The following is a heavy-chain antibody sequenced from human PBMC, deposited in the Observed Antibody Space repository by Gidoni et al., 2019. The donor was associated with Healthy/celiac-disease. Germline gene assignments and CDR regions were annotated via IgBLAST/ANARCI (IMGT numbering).Heavy chain of an antibody. V-gene: IGHV4-39*01. CDR3: ARQRYNWNDGWDYYYGMDV. J-gene: IGHJ6*02. CDR1: GGSISSSSYY. D-gene: IGHD1-20*01. CDR2: IYYSGST. Sequence: QLQLQESGPGLVKPSETLSLTCTVSGGSISSSSYYWGWIRQPPGKGLEWIGSIYYSGSTYYNPSLKSRVTISVDTSKNQFSLKLSSVTAADTAVYYCARQRYNWNDGWDYYYGMDVWGQGTTVTVSS.